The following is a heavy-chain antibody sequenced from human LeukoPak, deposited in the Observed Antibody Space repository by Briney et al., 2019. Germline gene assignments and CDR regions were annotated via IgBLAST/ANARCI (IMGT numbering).Heavy chain of an antibody. D-gene: IGHD3-10*01. J-gene: IGHJ3*02. Sequence: SEALSLTCAVYGGSFSGYYWSWIRQPPGKGLEWIGEINHSGSTNYNPSLKNRVTISVDTSKNQFSLKLSSVTAADTAVYYCARPPHYYGSVNAFDIWGQGTMVTVSS. CDR3: ARPPHYYGSVNAFDI. CDR2: INHSGST. V-gene: IGHV4-34*01. CDR1: GGSFSGYY.